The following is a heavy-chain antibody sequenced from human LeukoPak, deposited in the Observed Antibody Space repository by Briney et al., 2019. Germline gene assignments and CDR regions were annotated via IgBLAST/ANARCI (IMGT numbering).Heavy chain of an antibody. J-gene: IGHJ4*02. V-gene: IGHV3-66*01. CDR1: GFTVSSNY. D-gene: IGHD5-12*01. Sequence: GGSLRLSCAASGFTVSSNYLSWVRQAPGKGLEWVSIIYSGGSTYYADSVKGRFTISRDNSKNTLYLQMKSLRAEDTAVYYCARSREDSGYDLTYDYWGQGTLVTVSS. CDR2: IYSGGST. CDR3: ARSREDSGYDLTYDY.